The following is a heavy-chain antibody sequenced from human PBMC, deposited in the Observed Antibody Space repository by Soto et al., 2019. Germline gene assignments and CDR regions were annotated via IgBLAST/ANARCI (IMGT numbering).Heavy chain of an antibody. Sequence: SVKVSCKASGDTFSTYTITWMRQAPGQGLEWMGGIIPRSATSNYAQKFQGRVTITADESTSTAYMELRSLRSNDTAVYYCAMVDVYVTTSPQDVWGQGTTVTVSS. CDR1: GDTFSTYT. D-gene: IGHD3-16*01. V-gene: IGHV1-69*13. CDR3: AMVDVYVTTSPQDV. J-gene: IGHJ6*02. CDR2: IIPRSATS.